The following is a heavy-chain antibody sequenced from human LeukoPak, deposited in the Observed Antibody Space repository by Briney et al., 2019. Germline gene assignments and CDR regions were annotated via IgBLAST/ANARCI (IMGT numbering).Heavy chain of an antibody. V-gene: IGHV3-23*01. Sequence: GGSLRLSCAASGFTFSSYAMSWVRQAPGKGLEWVSAISGSGGGTYYADSVKGRFTISRDNSKNTLYLQMNSLRAEDTAVYYCAKNFPRFGDLIYYYYGMDVWGQGTTVTVSS. CDR3: AKNFPRFGDLIYYYYGMDV. J-gene: IGHJ6*02. CDR1: GFTFSSYA. D-gene: IGHD3-10*01. CDR2: ISGSGGGT.